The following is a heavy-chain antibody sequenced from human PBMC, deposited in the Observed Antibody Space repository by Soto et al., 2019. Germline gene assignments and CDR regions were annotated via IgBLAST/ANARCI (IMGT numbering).Heavy chain of an antibody. CDR1: GYTFTDYG. D-gene: IGHD1-26*01. V-gene: IGHV1-8*01. CDR2: MNPKSGDT. Sequence: QVQLVQSGAEVKMPGASVKVSCKASGYTFTDYGINWVRQATGQGLEWMGWMNPKSGDTVYAQKFQGRVSMPTATSISTAYMELNSLKSEDTPLYYCARGGYRVVGATVKWGQGTLVTVSS. CDR3: ARGGYRVVGATVK. J-gene: IGHJ4*02.